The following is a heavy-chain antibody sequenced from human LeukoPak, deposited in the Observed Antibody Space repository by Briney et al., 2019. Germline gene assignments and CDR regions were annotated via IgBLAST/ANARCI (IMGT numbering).Heavy chain of an antibody. CDR2: ISGSGGST. CDR1: GFTFSSYA. Sequence: GGSLRLSCAASGFTFSSYAMSWVRQAPGRGLEWVSAISGSGGSTYYADSVKGRFTISRDNSKNTLYLQMNSLRAEDTAVYYCARPPRPSAYYYGSGSYWDAFDIWGQGTMVTVSS. D-gene: IGHD3-10*01. V-gene: IGHV3-23*01. J-gene: IGHJ3*02. CDR3: ARPPRPSAYYYGSGSYWDAFDI.